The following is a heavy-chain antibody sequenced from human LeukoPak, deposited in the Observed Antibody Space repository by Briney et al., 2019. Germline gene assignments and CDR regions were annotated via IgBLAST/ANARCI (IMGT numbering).Heavy chain of an antibody. Sequence: SVKVPCKASGGTFSSYAISWVRQAPGQGLEWMGGIIPIFGTANYAQKFQGRVTITTDESTSTAYMELSSLRSEDTAVYYCARFIGGNRRYFDYWGQGTLVTVSS. CDR1: GGTFSSYA. CDR2: IIPIFGTA. J-gene: IGHJ4*02. D-gene: IGHD4-23*01. V-gene: IGHV1-69*05. CDR3: ARFIGGNRRYFDY.